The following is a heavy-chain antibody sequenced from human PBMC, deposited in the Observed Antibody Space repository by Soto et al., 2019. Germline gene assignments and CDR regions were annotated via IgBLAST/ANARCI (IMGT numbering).Heavy chain of an antibody. CDR2: ISSSSSTI. D-gene: IGHD6-13*01. V-gene: IGHV3-48*01. CDR1: GFTFSNYG. Sequence: HPAGSLRLSCEASGFTFSNYGINWVRQAPGKGLEWVSHISSSSSTIYYAESVKGRFSIPRDNAKNSLYLQMSSLRGEDTAVYYCATSLITTAGTTARGQGTQVTVSS. J-gene: IGHJ4*02. CDR3: ATSLITTAGTTA.